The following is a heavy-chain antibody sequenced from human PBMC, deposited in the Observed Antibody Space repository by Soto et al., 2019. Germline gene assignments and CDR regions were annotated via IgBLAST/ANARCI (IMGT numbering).Heavy chain of an antibody. D-gene: IGHD3-22*01. CDR3: ASFTYYYDSSGPSPAYFDY. Sequence: ASVKVSCKASGGTFSSYAISWVRQAPGQGLEWMGGIIPIFGTANYAQKFQGRVTITADESTSTAYMELSSLRSEDTAVYYCASFTYYYDSSGPSPAYFDYWGQGTLVTVSS. J-gene: IGHJ4*02. CDR1: GGTFSSYA. CDR2: IIPIFGTA. V-gene: IGHV1-69*13.